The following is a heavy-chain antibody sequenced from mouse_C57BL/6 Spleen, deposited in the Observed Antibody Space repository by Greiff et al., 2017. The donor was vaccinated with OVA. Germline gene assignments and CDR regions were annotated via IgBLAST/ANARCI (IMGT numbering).Heavy chain of an antibody. CDR3: ARSHYYGSRYFDV. CDR2: IYPRSGNT. Sequence: ESGAELARPGASVKLSCKASGYTFTSYGISWVKQRTGQGLEWIGEIYPRSGNTYYNEKFKGKATLTADKSSSTAYMELRSLTSEDSAVYFCARSHYYGSRYFDVWGTGTTVTVSS. D-gene: IGHD1-1*01. V-gene: IGHV1-81*01. J-gene: IGHJ1*03. CDR1: GYTFTSYG.